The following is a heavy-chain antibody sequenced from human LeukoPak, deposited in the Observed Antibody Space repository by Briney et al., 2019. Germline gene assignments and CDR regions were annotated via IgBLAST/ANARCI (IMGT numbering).Heavy chain of an antibody. CDR3: AKRLAMTGTYHFDY. D-gene: IGHD6-19*01. CDR2: ISSSGGST. CDR1: GFTFSSYA. J-gene: IGHJ4*02. Sequence: GGSLRLSCAASGFTFSSYAMSWVRQAPGKGLEWVSAISSSGGSTYHADSVKGRFTISRDNSKNTLYLQMNSLRAEDTAVYYCAKRLAMTGTYHFDYWGQGTLVTVSS. V-gene: IGHV3-23*01.